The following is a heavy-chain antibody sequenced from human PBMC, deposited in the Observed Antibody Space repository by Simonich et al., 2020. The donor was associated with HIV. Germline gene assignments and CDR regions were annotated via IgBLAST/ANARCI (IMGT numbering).Heavy chain of an antibody. CDR1: GGSISTYY. V-gene: IGHV4-59*12. Sequence: QVQLQESGPGLVKPSETLSLTCTVSGGSISTYYWSWIRQPPGKGLEWIGYIYYRWSTNYTPPLKSRVTISGDTSKNQVSLKLGSVTAADTAVYYCARRGHYYDSFDLWGRGTLVTVSS. D-gene: IGHD3-22*01. CDR3: ARRGHYYDSFDL. CDR2: IYYRWST. J-gene: IGHJ2*01.